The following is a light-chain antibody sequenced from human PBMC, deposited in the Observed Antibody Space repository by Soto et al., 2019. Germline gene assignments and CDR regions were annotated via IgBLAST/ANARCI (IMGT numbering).Light chain of an antibody. CDR1: QAISSY. V-gene: IGKV1-9*01. CDR2: GAS. Sequence: DIQLTQSPSFLSSSVGDRATITCRASQAISSYLAWYKQKPGKPPKLLIYGASTLQSDVPSRFSGSGSGTEFTLTVSSLQAEDSETYYCQQFNDYPLTFGGGTKVDIK. CDR3: QQFNDYPLT. J-gene: IGKJ4*01.